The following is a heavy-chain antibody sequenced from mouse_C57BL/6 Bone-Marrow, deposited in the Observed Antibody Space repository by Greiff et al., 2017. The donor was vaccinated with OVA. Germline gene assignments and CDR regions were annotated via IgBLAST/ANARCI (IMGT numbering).Heavy chain of an antibody. CDR3: ARSRDYYYGSSPYFDV. J-gene: IGHJ1*03. V-gene: IGHV1-82*01. D-gene: IGHD1-1*01. CDR2: IYPGDGDT. CDR1: GYAFSSSW. Sequence: QVQLQQSGPELVKPGASVKISCKASGYAFSSSWMNWVKQRPGKGLEWIGRIYPGDGDTNYNGKFKGKATLTADKSSSTAYMQLSSLTSEDSAVYCCARSRDYYYGSSPYFDVWGTGTTVTVSS.